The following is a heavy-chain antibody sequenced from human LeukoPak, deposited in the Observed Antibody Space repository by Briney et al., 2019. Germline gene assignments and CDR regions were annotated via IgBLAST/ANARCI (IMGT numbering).Heavy chain of an antibody. Sequence: GGSLRLSCAASGVTFSSDGMNWGRQSPGNERECGSAISSSSIYIYYADSVKGRFTISSDNAKNSLYLQMNSLRAEDTAVYYCASDFNLLLGDYAGGNYYYGMDVWGQGTTVTVSS. CDR3: ASDFNLLLGDYAGGNYYYGMDV. CDR2: ISSSSIYI. CDR1: GVTFSSDG. D-gene: IGHD4-17*01. V-gene: IGHV3-21*01. J-gene: IGHJ6*02.